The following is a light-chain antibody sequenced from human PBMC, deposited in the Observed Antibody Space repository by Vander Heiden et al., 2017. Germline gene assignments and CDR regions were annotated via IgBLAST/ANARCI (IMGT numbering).Light chain of an antibody. J-gene: IGLJ3*02. CDR2: SNN. CDR3: AAWDDSLNGDWV. V-gene: IGLV1-44*01. CDR1: SSNIGSNT. Sequence: SVLPQPPSASGTPGQRVTVSCSGSSSNIGSNTVNWYQQLPGTAPKLLIYSNNQRPSGVPDRFSGSKAGTSASLAISGLQSEDEAEYYCAAWDDSLNGDWVFGGGTKLTVL.